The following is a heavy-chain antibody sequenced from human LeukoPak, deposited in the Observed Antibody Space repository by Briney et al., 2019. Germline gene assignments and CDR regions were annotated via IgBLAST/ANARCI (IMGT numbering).Heavy chain of an antibody. CDR1: GGSFSGYY. D-gene: IGHD1-26*01. Sequence: PSETLSLTCAVYGGSFSGYYWSWIRQPPGKGLEWIGEINHSGSTNYNPSLKSRVTISVDTSKNQFSLKLSSVTAADTAVYYCARRKVGARGRNAFDIWGQGTMVTVSS. J-gene: IGHJ3*02. CDR2: INHSGST. V-gene: IGHV4-34*01. CDR3: ARRKVGARGRNAFDI.